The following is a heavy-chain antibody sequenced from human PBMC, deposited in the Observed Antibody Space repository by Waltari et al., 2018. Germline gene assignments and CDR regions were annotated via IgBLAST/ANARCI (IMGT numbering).Heavy chain of an antibody. CDR1: GFSFSSYI. D-gene: IGHD4-17*01. V-gene: IGHV3-21*01. CDR2: INNNGNYK. Sequence: EVQLVESGGGLVKPGGSLRPSCAASGFSFSSYILIWVRQAPGKGLEWVSSINNNGNYKYYADSVTGRFTISRDSATNSLYLQMTSLRVEDTAVYYCARGDTVTTRFFDPWGQGTLVTVSS. CDR3: ARGDTVTTRFFDP. J-gene: IGHJ5*02.